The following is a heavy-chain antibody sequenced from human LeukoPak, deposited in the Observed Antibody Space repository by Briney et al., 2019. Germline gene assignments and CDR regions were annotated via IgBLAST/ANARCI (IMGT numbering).Heavy chain of an antibody. Sequence: PGGSLRLSCAASGFTFDDYGMSWVRHAPGKGLEWVSGINWNGGSTGYADSVKGRFTISRDNAKNSLYLQMNSLRAEDTALYYCARVKADIVVVVAASNNAFDIWGQGTMVTVSS. J-gene: IGHJ3*02. V-gene: IGHV3-20*04. D-gene: IGHD2-15*01. CDR1: GFTFDDYG. CDR3: ARVKADIVVVVAASNNAFDI. CDR2: INWNGGST.